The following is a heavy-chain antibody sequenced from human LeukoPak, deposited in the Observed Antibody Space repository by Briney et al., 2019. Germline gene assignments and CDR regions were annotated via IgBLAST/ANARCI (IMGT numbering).Heavy chain of an antibody. Sequence: PGGSLRLSCAASGFTFSSYAMSWVRQAPGKGLEWVSAISGSGGSTYYADSVKGRFTISRDNSKNTLYLQMNSLRAEDTAVYYRAKANQDAAAGNLFDYWGQGTLVTVSS. V-gene: IGHV3-23*01. CDR3: AKANQDAAAGNLFDY. CDR2: ISGSGGST. CDR1: GFTFSSYA. D-gene: IGHD6-13*01. J-gene: IGHJ4*02.